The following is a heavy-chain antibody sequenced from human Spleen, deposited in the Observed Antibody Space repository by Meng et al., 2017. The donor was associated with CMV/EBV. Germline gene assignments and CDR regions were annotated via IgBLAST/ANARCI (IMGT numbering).Heavy chain of an antibody. V-gene: IGHV3-23*01. CDR3: ARGGGSIYYYYGMDV. J-gene: IGHJ6*02. CDR1: GFTFSSYA. CDR2: ISGSGGST. D-gene: IGHD4-11*01. Sequence: GESLKISCAASGFTFSSYAMSWVRQAPGKGLEWVSAISGSGGSTYYADSVKGRFTISRDNSKNTLYLQMNSLRAEDTAVYYCARGGGSIYYYYGMDVWGQGTTVT.